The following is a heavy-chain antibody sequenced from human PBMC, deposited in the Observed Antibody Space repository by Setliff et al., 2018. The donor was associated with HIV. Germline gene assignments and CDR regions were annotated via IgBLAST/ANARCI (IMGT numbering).Heavy chain of an antibody. CDR3: ARKEVIGPRRLYYYLDL. J-gene: IGHJ2*01. V-gene: IGHV4-38-2*01. D-gene: IGHD6-6*01. CDR1: GYSISIGYY. CDR2: IYHSGTT. Sequence: PSETLSLTCAVSGYSISIGYYWGWIRQPPGKGLEWIGSIYHSGTTYYNPSLKSRITISVDTSKNQFSLKLSSVIAADTAVYYCARKEVIGPRRLYYYLDLWGRGTLVTVSS.